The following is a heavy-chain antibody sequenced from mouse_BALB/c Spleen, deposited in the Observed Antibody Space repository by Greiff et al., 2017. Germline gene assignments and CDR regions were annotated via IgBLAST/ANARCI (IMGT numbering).Heavy chain of an antibody. Sequence: EVQLVESGGGLVQPRGSRKLSCAASGFTFSSFGMHWVRQAPEKGLEWVAYISSGSSTIYYADTVKGRFTISRDNPKNTLFLQMTSLRSEDTAMYYCARWSSAYAMDYWGQGTSVTVSS. CDR1: GFTFSSFG. CDR2: ISSGSSTI. CDR3: ARWSSAYAMDY. J-gene: IGHJ4*01. D-gene: IGHD3-1*01. V-gene: IGHV5-17*02.